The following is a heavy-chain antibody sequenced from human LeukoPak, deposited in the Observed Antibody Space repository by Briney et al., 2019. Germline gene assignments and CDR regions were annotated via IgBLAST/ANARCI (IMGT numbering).Heavy chain of an antibody. CDR1: GGSFSTYY. CDR3: ATQYDILTGYDY. D-gene: IGHD3-9*01. V-gene: IGHV4-34*01. J-gene: IGHJ4*02. CDR2: INHSGST. Sequence: SETLTLTCAVYGGSFSTYYWSWIRQPPGKGLEWIGEINHSGSTNNNPSLKSRVTISVDKSKNQFSLKLSSVTAADTAVYYCATQYDILTGYDYWGQGTLVTVSS.